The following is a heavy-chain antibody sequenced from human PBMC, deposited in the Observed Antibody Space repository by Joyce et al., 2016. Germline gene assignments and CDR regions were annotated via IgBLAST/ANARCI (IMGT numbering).Heavy chain of an antibody. CDR2: ISDNGGTT. D-gene: IGHD3-10*01. CDR1: GFTFSSYA. CDR3: AKSPTMVSPRPDS. V-gene: IGHV3-23*01. J-gene: IGHJ4*02. Sequence: EVQLLESGGGLVQPGGSLRLPCEASGFTFSSYAMSWVRQARGKGLEWVSGISDNGGTTYYADSVRGRFTISRDNSKNTVYLQVNSLRAEDTAIYYCAKSPTMVSPRPDSWGQGTLVTVSS.